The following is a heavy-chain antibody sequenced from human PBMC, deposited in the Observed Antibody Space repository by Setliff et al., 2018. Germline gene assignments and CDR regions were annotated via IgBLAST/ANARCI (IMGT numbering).Heavy chain of an antibody. Sequence: SETLSLPCTVSGGSISSGTYYWSWIRQHPGKGLEWIGYIYYSGTTYYNPSLKSRVTISLDPSKNQFSLNLKSVTAADTAVYFCARDGSYYDRGGNRTWFFDLWGRGTLVTVSS. CDR2: IYYSGTT. D-gene: IGHD3-22*01. V-gene: IGHV4-31*03. CDR1: GGSISSGTYY. CDR3: ARDGSYYDRGGNRTWFFDL. J-gene: IGHJ2*01.